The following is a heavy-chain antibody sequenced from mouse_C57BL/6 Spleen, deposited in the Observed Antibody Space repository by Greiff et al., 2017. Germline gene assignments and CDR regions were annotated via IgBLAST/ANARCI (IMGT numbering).Heavy chain of an antibody. CDR2: ISSGGDHT. V-gene: IGHV5-9-1*02. Sequence: EVQLVESGAGLVKPGGSLKLSCAASGFTFSSYAMSWVRQTPEKRLEWVAYISSGGDHTYYTDTVKGRFTISRDNAWNTLYLQMISLKSEDTAIYYCTREKGNYLGAMDYWGQGTSVTVSS. D-gene: IGHD2-1*01. CDR3: TREKGNYLGAMDY. CDR1: GFTFSSYA. J-gene: IGHJ4*01.